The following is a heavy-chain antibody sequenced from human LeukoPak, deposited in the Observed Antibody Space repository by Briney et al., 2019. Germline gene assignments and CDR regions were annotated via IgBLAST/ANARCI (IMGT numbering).Heavy chain of an antibody. J-gene: IGHJ6*02. CDR1: GFIFSNYG. CDR3: ARDSGQGAYGMDV. Sequence: GGSLRLSCAASGFIFSNYGMNWVRQAPGKGLKWISYISSSSSTIYYADSVKGRFTISRDNAKNSLYLQINSLRAEDTAVYYCARDSGQGAYGMDVWGQGTTVTVSS. CDR2: ISSSSSTI. V-gene: IGHV3-48*04. D-gene: IGHD3-16*01.